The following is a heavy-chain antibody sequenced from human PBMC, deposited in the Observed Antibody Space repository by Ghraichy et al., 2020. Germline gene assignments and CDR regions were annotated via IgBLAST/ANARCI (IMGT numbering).Heavy chain of an antibody. CDR2: ISGSGGTT. D-gene: IGHD6-19*01. CDR3: ANNLILSGSGWGRPLGY. J-gene: IGHJ4*02. CDR1: GFIYSNYA. V-gene: IGHV3-23*01. Sequence: GGSLRLSCAASGFIYSNYAMNWVRQAPGKKWEWVSFISGSGGTTYYADSVKGRFTVSRDNSKNTLYLQMNALRAEDTAVYYCANNLILSGSGWGRPLGYWGQGTLVTVSS.